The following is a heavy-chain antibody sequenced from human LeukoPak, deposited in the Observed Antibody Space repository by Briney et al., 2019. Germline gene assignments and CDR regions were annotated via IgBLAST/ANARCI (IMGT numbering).Heavy chain of an antibody. D-gene: IGHD3-16*01. V-gene: IGHV3-23*01. Sequence: GGSLRLSCAASGFTFSSCAMSWVRQAPGKGLEWVSAISGNGDNTYYADSVKGRFTGSRDNSKNTLYLQMNSLRAEDTAVYYCAKALGAGDVRYAFDIWGQGTMVTVSS. CDR3: AKALGAGDVRYAFDI. CDR2: ISGNGDNT. CDR1: GFTFSSCA. J-gene: IGHJ3*02.